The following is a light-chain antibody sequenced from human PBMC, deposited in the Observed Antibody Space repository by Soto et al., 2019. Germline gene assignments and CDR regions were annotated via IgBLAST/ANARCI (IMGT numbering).Light chain of an antibody. CDR1: QTMRSSH. Sequence: IVLTQSPATLSLSPGERATLSCRASQTMRSSHLAWYQQKPGQAPRLLIYGASTRTFDVPDRFSGSGSGTEFALTISGLQSEDFGVYLCQQYNNRPPITFGQGTRLEIK. V-gene: IGKV3D-15*01. J-gene: IGKJ5*01. CDR3: QQYNNRPPIT. CDR2: GAS.